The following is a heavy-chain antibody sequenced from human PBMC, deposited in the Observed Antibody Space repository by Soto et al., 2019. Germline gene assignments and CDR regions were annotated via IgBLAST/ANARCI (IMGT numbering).Heavy chain of an antibody. D-gene: IGHD3-22*01. Sequence: GESLKISCAASGFTFSTYGIHWVRQAPGKGLEWVALISYDGGSKYYGDSVKGRFIISRDNSHNTVSLQMNGLRADDTAVYFCAKEQLAMTVVVADYFDSWGQGTLVTVSS. V-gene: IGHV3-30*18. CDR1: GFTFSTYG. J-gene: IGHJ4*02. CDR3: AKEQLAMTVVVADYFDS. CDR2: ISYDGGSK.